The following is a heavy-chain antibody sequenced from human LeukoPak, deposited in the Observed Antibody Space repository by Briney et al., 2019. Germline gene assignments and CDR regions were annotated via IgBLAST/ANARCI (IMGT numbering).Heavy chain of an antibody. CDR3: ASGPTGWTEYFQH. Sequence: PGGFLRLSCAASGFTFSGSTMHWVRQASGKGLEWVARIRTKADNYAPAYAASVTGRFTISRDDSQNMAYLQMNSLKIEDTARYYCASGPTGWTEYFQHWGQGILLTVSS. V-gene: IGHV3-73*01. CDR2: IRTKADNYAP. CDR1: GFTFSGST. J-gene: IGHJ1*01. D-gene: IGHD6-19*01.